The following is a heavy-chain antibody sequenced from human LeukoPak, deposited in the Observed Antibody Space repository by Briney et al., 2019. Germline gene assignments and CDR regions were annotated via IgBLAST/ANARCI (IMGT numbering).Heavy chain of an antibody. CDR3: ARGGAYYYYMDV. CDR2: ISSSSSTI. Sequence: GGSLRLSCAASGFTFSSYSMNWVRQAPGKGLEWVSYISSSSSTIYYADSVKGRFTISRDNAENSLYLQMNSLRAEDTAVYYCARGGAYYYYMDVWGKGTTVTVSS. CDR1: GFTFSSYS. J-gene: IGHJ6*03. V-gene: IGHV3-48*01. D-gene: IGHD4/OR15-4a*01.